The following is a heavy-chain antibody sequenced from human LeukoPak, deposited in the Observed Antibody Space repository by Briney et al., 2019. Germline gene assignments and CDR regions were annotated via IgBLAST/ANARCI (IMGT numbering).Heavy chain of an antibody. V-gene: IGHV1-69*05. J-gene: IGHJ5*02. D-gene: IGHD2-2*02. CDR1: GGTFSSYA. CDR2: IIPILGTA. Sequence: ASVKVSCKASGGTFSSYAISWVRQAPGQGLEWMGGIIPILGTANYAQKFQGRVTITTDESTSTAYMELSSLRSEDTAVYYCATAACTSCYIGGWFDPWGQGTLVTVSS. CDR3: ATAACTSCYIGGWFDP.